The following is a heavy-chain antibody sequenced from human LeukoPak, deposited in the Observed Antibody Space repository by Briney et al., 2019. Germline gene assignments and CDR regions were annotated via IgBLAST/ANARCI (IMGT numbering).Heavy chain of an antibody. CDR3: AKGRGFAPSNWFDP. Sequence: PGRSLRLSCADSGFTLSAYGMHWVRQAPGKGLEWVALISYDGSKKYYADSVKGRFTISRDNSKNTLYLQMNSLRAEDTAVYYCAKGRGFAPSNWFDPWGQGTLVTVSS. CDR1: GFTLSAYG. CDR2: ISYDGSKK. V-gene: IGHV3-30*18. J-gene: IGHJ5*02. D-gene: IGHD3-10*01.